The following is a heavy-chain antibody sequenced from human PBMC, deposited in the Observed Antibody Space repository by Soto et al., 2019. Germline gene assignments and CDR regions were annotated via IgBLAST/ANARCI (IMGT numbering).Heavy chain of an antibody. CDR3: AKDGGKDGYFGNWFDP. D-gene: IGHD5-18*01. J-gene: IGHJ5*02. Sequence: QVQLLQSGAEVKKPGSSVKVSCKASGGTFSNYAITWVRQAPGQGLEWLGRIIPIFGSTNFAQKFQGRVTLTADESTTIVYMELSSLRSDDTAVYFCAKDGGKDGYFGNWFDPWGQGPLVTVSS. CDR2: IIPIFGST. V-gene: IGHV1-69*15. CDR1: GGTFSNYA.